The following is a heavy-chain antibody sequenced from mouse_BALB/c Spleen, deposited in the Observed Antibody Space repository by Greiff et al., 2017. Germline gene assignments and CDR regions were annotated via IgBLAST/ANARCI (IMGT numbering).Heavy chain of an antibody. Sequence: QVQLQQSGAELVRPGASVKLSCKASGYTFTDYEMHWVKQTPEHGLEWIGAIDPETGGTAYNQKFKGKATLTADKSSSTAYMELRILTSEDSAVYYCNTVITKPTAYWGQGTVVTVSA. D-gene: IGHD2-4*01. V-gene: IGHV1-15*01. CDR2: IDPETGGT. CDR1: GYTFTDYE. CDR3: NTVITKPTAY. J-gene: IGHJ3*01.